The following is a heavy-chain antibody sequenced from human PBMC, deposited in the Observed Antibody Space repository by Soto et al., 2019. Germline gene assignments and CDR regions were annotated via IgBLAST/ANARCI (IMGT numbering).Heavy chain of an antibody. CDR3: AKDLGRIGDYDILTGYVPWFDP. CDR1: GFTFSSYA. CDR2: ISGSGGST. J-gene: IGHJ5*02. Sequence: GGSLRLSCAASGFTFSSYAMSWVRQAPGKGLEWVSAISGSGGSTYYADSVKGRFTISRDNSKNTLYLQMNSLRAEDTAVYYCAKDLGRIGDYDILTGYVPWFDPWGQGTLVTVSS. D-gene: IGHD3-9*01. V-gene: IGHV3-23*01.